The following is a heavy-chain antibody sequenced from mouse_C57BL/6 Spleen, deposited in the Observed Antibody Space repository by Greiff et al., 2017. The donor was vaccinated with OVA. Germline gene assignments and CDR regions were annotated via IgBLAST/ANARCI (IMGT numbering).Heavy chain of an antibody. J-gene: IGHJ4*01. CDR3: ARRDGYHYYAMDY. CDR1: GYTFTGYW. D-gene: IGHD2-3*01. Sequence: QVQLQQSGAELMKPGASVKLSCKATGYTFTGYWIEWVKQRPGHGLEWIGEILPGSGSTNYNEKLKGKATFTADTSSNTSYMQLSSLTTEDSALYYWARRDGYHYYAMDYWGQGTSVTVSS. V-gene: IGHV1-9*01. CDR2: ILPGSGST.